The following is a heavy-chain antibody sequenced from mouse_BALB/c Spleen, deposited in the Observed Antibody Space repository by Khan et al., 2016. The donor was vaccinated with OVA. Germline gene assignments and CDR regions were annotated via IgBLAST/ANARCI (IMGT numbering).Heavy chain of an antibody. CDR3: ATWIYYGNFNY. Sequence: QIQLVQSGPELMKPGATVKFSCTASTFTFTDYSIHWVKQAPGQDLRWIGWINTETGEPTSAADFKGRFAISSDTSASTAYLQLNNLKNENTATYFCATWIYYGNFNYWGQGTTLTVSS. D-gene: IGHD2-1*01. CDR1: TFTFTDYS. V-gene: IGHV9-2-1*01. J-gene: IGHJ2*01. CDR2: INTETGEP.